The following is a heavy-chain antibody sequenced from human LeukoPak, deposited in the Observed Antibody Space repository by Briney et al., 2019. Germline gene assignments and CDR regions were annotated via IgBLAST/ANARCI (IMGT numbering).Heavy chain of an antibody. D-gene: IGHD3-22*01. CDR1: GEPFNDYY. CDR2: INHSGST. V-gene: IGHV4-34*01. CDR3: ARGKGYYYDSSGYFGFDY. Sequence: SETLSLTCAVYGEPFNDYYWSWIRQPPGKGLEWIGEINHSGSTNYNPSLKSRVTISVDTSKNQFSLKLSSVTAADTAVYYCARGKGYYYDSSGYFGFDYWGQGTLVTVSS. J-gene: IGHJ4*02.